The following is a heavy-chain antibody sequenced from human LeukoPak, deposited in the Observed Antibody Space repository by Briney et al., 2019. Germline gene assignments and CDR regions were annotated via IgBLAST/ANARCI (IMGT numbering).Heavy chain of an antibody. V-gene: IGHV4-4*07. CDR2: IYSTGTI. Sequence: SETLSLTCLVSGGSMSNYYWSWIRQPAGRGLEWIGRIYSTGTINYNPSLESRVTMSVATSKTQRSLKLRSVTAADTAVYFCARDKAYDLDEASGYYYNRGLDYWGQGTLVTVSS. D-gene: IGHD3-22*01. CDR3: ARDKAYDLDEASGYYYNRGLDY. CDR1: GGSMSNYY. J-gene: IGHJ4*02.